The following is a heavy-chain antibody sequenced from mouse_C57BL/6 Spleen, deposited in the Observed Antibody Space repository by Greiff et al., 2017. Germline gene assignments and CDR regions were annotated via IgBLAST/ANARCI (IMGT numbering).Heavy chain of an antibody. CDR1: GFTFSSYA. J-gene: IGHJ1*03. D-gene: IGHD2-1*01. CDR2: ISSGGDYI. Sequence: EVKVEESGEGLVKPGGSLKLSCAASGFTFSSYAMSWVRQTPEKRLEWVAYISSGGDYIYYADTVKGRFTISRDNARNTLYLQMSSLKSEDTAMYYCTRDLYYGTHWYFDVWGTGTTVTVSS. V-gene: IGHV5-9-1*02. CDR3: TRDLYYGTHWYFDV.